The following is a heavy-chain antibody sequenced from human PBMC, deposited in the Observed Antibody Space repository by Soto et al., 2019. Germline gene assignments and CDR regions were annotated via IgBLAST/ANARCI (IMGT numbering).Heavy chain of an antibody. CDR3: GRDSVVAPGSYCDY. D-gene: IGHD2-15*01. J-gene: IGHJ4*02. CDR1: GYTFTDYV. Sequence: ASVKVSCKASGYTFTDYVIQWVRQAPGQRPEWKGRVITGNGQTEYSQKFEGRLTIASDTSARTAYMEMNSLQSEDTAVYYCGRDSVVAPGSYCDYWGQGTLVTVSS. CDR2: VITGNGQT. V-gene: IGHV1-3*04.